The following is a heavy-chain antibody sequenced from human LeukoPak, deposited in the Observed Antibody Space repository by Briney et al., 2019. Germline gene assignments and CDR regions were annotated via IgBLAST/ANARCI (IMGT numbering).Heavy chain of an antibody. Sequence: GGSLRLSCAASGFTFNNYAMYWVRQAPGKGLEWVAVISYDEINKYYADSVKGRFTISRDNSKNTLYLQMNSLRAEDTAVYYCAKDPYDYGGNLDYWGQGTLVTVSS. J-gene: IGHJ4*02. CDR1: GFTFNNYA. CDR3: AKDPYDYGGNLDY. D-gene: IGHD4-23*01. V-gene: IGHV3-30*04. CDR2: ISYDEINK.